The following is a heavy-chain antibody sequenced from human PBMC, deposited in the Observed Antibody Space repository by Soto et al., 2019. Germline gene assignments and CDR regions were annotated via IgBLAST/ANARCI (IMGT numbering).Heavy chain of an antibody. CDR2: ISGSGGST. Sequence: EVQLLESGGGLVQPGGSLRLSCAASGFTFSSYAMSWVRQAPGKGLEWVSAISGSGGSTYYADSVKARFTISRDNSKNTLYLQMNSLRAEDTAVYYCAQNMQYSGSYYFDYWGQGPLVTVSS. V-gene: IGHV3-23*01. CDR1: GFTFSSYA. D-gene: IGHD1-26*01. CDR3: AQNMQYSGSYYFDY. J-gene: IGHJ4*02.